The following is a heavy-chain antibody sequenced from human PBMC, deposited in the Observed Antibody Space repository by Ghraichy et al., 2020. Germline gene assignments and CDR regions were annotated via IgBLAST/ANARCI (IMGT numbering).Heavy chain of an antibody. CDR2: ISAYNGNT. J-gene: IGHJ3*02. Sequence: ASVKVSCKASGYTFTSYGISWVRQAPGQGLEWMGWISAYNGNTNYAQKLQGRVTMTTDTSTSTAYMELRSLRSDDTAVYYCARGGITIFGVVIIGGNDAFDIWGQGTMDTVSS. D-gene: IGHD3-3*01. CDR1: GYTFTSYG. CDR3: ARGGITIFGVVIIGGNDAFDI. V-gene: IGHV1-18*01.